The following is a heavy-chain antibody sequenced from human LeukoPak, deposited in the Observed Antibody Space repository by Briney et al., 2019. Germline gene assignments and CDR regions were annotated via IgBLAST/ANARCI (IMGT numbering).Heavy chain of an antibody. CDR2: IFPGDSDT. CDR1: GYSFTSYC. J-gene: IGHJ4*02. CDR3: GRQGSYFDY. V-gene: IGHV5-51*01. Sequence: GESRKISCNGSGYSFTSYCIAWARQMPGKGLEWMGCIFPGDSDTRYTPSFQGRVTIPSDKSISTTHLQWSSLKASDTARYCRGRQGSYFDYWGQGTLVTVSP.